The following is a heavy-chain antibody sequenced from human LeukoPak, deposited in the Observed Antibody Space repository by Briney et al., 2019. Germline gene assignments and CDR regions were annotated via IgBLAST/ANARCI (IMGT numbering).Heavy chain of an antibody. V-gene: IGHV4-39*07. CDR3: ARVRGTYYYDSSGYFPDY. Sequence: SETLSLPCTVSGGSISSSSYYWGWIRQPPGKGLEWIGSIYYSGSTYYNPSLKSRVTISVDTSKNQFSLKLSSVTAADTAVYYCARVRGTYYYDSSGYFPDYWGQGTLVTVSS. J-gene: IGHJ4*02. CDR1: GGSISSSSYY. D-gene: IGHD3-22*01. CDR2: IYYSGST.